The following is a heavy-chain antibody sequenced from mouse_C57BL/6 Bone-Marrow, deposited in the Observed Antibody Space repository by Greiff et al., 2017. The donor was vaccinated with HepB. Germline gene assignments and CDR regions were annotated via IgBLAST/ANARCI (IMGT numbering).Heavy chain of an antibody. J-gene: IGHJ4*01. D-gene: IGHD1-1*01. CDR3: ARNFLYYYGSSFYAMDY. Sequence: QVQLKQSGPGLVQPSQSLSITCTVSGFSLTSYGVHWVRQSPGRGLEWLGEIWSGRSTDYNAAFIPRLTIRKDNTKSKVFFKMNSLQADDTAIYYCARNFLYYYGSSFYAMDYWGQGTSVTVSS. CDR1: GFSLTSYG. CDR2: IWSGRST. V-gene: IGHV2-2*01.